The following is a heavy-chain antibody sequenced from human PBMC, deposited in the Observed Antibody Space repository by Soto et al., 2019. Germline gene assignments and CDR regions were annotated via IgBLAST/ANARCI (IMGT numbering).Heavy chain of an antibody. CDR3: AKGGRQWLVTSGFNY. Sequence: VQLVESGGDAVQPGRSLRLSCAASGFTFSDYAMHWVRQAPGKGLEWVAVVSHDGRNTHYADSVKGRFTISRASSKNTVAREMTRLRAGDTAVYYCAKGGRQWLVTSGFNYWGQGAMVTVSS. J-gene: IGHJ4*02. V-gene: IGHV3-30*18. D-gene: IGHD6-19*01. CDR2: VSHDGRNT. CDR1: GFTFSDYA.